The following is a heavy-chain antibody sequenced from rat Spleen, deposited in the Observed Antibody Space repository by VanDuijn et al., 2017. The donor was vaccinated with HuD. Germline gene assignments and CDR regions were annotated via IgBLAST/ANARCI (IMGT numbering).Heavy chain of an antibody. CDR1: GFTFNKSW. CDR2: INDNGGST. Sequence: EVQLVESGGGLVQPGRSLKVSCIASGFTFNKSWITWIRQAPGKGLEWVASINDNGGSTFYPDSLKGRFTISRDNAKSALYLQMNSLRSEDTATYYCTRGDGSWDYWGQGVMVTVSS. CDR3: TRGDGSWDY. J-gene: IGHJ2*01. D-gene: IGHD5-1*01. V-gene: IGHV5-31*01.